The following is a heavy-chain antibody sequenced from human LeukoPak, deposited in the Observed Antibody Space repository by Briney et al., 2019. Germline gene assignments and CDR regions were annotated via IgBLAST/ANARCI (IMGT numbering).Heavy chain of an antibody. CDR3: ARTGGSGKYTYNFDY. Sequence: GGSLRLSCAASGFTFSSYWMSRVRQAPGKGLEWMANIKQDGSEKNYVDSVKGRFTISRDNAENSLYLHMNSLRAEDTAVYYCARTGGSGKYTYNFDYWGQGILVTVSS. V-gene: IGHV3-7*05. CDR2: IKQDGSEK. CDR1: GFTFSSYW. J-gene: IGHJ4*02. D-gene: IGHD3-10*01.